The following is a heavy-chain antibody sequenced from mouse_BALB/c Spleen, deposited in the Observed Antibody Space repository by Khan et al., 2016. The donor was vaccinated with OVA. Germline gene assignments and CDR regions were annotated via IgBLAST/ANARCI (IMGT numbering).Heavy chain of an antibody. Sequence: EVQLQESGGDLVKPGGSLKLSCAASGFTFSTYGMSWVRQAPDKRLEWVATVSTGGSYTYYPDSVKGPFTISRDNAKNTLYLQMSGLRSEDTAMFYCTRLAYYYDSEGFAYWGQGTLVTVSA. V-gene: IGHV5-6*01. D-gene: IGHD1-1*01. CDR1: GFTFSTYG. CDR3: TRLAYYYDSEGFAY. J-gene: IGHJ3*01. CDR2: VSTGGSYT.